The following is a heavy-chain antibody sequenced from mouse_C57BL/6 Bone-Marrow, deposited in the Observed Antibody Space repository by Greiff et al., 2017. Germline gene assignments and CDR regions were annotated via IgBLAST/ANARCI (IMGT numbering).Heavy chain of an antibody. CDR2: IYPGSGST. CDR3: ARPFYSNYWYFDV. J-gene: IGHJ1*03. Sequence: QVQLQQPGAELVKPGASVTMSCKASGYTFTSYWITWVKQRPGQGLEWIGDIYPGSGSTNYNEKFKSKATLTVDTSSSTAYMQLSSLSSEDSAVYYCARPFYSNYWYFDVWGTGTTVTVSS. V-gene: IGHV1-55*01. CDR1: GYTFTSYW. D-gene: IGHD2-5*01.